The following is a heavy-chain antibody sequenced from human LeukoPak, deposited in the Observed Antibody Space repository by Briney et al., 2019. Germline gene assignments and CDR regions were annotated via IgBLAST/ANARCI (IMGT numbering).Heavy chain of an antibody. D-gene: IGHD6-13*01. Sequence: PSETLSLTCTVSGGSISSYYWSWIRQPPGKRLEWIGYIYYSGSTNYNPSLKSRVTISVDTSKNQFSLKLSSVTAADTAVYYCARLAVAAAQDYWGQGTLVTVSS. CDR1: GGSISSYY. V-gene: IGHV4-59*08. J-gene: IGHJ4*02. CDR3: ARLAVAAAQDY. CDR2: IYYSGST.